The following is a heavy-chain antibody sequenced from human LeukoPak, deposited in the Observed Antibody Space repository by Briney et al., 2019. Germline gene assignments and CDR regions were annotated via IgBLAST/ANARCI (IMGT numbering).Heavy chain of an antibody. CDR1: GGTFSSYA. CDR2: IIPIFGTE. J-gene: IGHJ6*03. D-gene: IGHD5/OR15-5a*01. V-gene: IGHV1-69*05. CDR3: ARAAVLYDGYMDV. Sequence: GSSVKVSCKASGGTFSSYAISWVRQAPGQGLEWMGRIIPIFGTENYAPKVQGRGTITTDESTSTGYMELSSLRSEDTAVYYCARAAVLYDGYMDVWGKGTTVTVSS.